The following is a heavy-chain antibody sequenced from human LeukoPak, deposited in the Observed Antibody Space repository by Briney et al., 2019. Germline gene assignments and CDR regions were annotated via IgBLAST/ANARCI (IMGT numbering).Heavy chain of an antibody. J-gene: IGHJ6*02. Sequence: GGSLRLSCAASGFTFSSYSMNWVRQAPGKGLEWVSYISSSSSTIYYADSVKGRFTISRDNAKNSLYLQMNSLRAEDTAVYYCASAQYSSGWYGYYYYGMDVWGQGTTVTVSS. CDR3: ASAQYSSGWYGYYYYGMDV. CDR2: ISSSSSTI. D-gene: IGHD6-19*01. V-gene: IGHV3-48*01. CDR1: GFTFSSYS.